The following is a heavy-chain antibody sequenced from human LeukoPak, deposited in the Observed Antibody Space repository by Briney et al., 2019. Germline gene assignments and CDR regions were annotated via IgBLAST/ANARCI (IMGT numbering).Heavy chain of an antibody. CDR2: ISAYNGNT. CDR1: GYTFTSYG. J-gene: IGHJ5*02. Sequence: ASVKLCCTASGYTFTSYGISWVRQPPGQGLEWMGWISAYNGNTNYAQKVQGRVTMTTDTSTSTAYMELRSLRSDDTAVYYCARALTDSGTPLGWFDPWGQGTLVTVSS. CDR3: ARALTDSGTPLGWFDP. D-gene: IGHD1-26*01. V-gene: IGHV1-18*01.